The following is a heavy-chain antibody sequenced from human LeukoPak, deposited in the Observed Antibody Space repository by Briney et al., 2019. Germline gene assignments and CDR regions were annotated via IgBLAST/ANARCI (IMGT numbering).Heavy chain of an antibody. CDR2: IYSGGST. Sequence: GGSLRLSCAASGFTVSSNYMSWVRQAPGKGLEWVSVIYSGGSTYYADSVKGRFTISRDNSKNTLYLQMNSLRAEVTAVYYCAREKDSSGWYWFDPWGQGTLVTVSS. J-gene: IGHJ5*02. CDR1: GFTVSSNY. D-gene: IGHD6-19*01. CDR3: AREKDSSGWYWFDP. V-gene: IGHV3-53*01.